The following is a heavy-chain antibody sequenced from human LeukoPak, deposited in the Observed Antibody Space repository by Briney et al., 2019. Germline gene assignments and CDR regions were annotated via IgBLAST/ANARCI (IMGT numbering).Heavy chain of an antibody. CDR2: ISGSGGST. V-gene: IGHV3-23*01. D-gene: IGHD3-22*01. Sequence: GGSLRHSCAASGFTFSSYAMSWVHQAPGHGLEWVSAISGSGGSTYYADSVKGRFTISRDNSKNTLYLQMNSLRAEDTAVYYCAKDLRVYYDSPDDALDILGQGTMVTVSS. CDR1: GFTFSSYA. CDR3: AKDLRVYYDSPDDALDI. J-gene: IGHJ3*02.